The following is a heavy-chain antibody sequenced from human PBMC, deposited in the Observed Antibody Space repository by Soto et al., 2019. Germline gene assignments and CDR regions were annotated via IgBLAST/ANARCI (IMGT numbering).Heavy chain of an antibody. J-gene: IGHJ6*02. D-gene: IGHD2-2*01. CDR3: AIVPAAMDYYYYGMDV. V-gene: IGHV3-21*01. CDR2: ISSSSSYI. CDR1: GFTFSSYS. Sequence: GGSLRLSCAASGFTFSSYSMNWVRQAPGKGLEWVSSISSSSSYIYYADSVKGRFTISRDNAKNSLYLQMNSLRAEDTTVYYCAIVPAAMDYYYYGMDVWGQGTTVTVSS.